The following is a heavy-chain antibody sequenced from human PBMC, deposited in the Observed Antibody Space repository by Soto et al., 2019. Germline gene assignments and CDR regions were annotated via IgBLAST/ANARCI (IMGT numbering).Heavy chain of an antibody. J-gene: IGHJ6*02. CDR1: GGSISSGYH. Sequence: ETLSLTCTVSGGSISSGYHWAWIRQPPGMRLEWVASIFHTGTTYYNPSLTSRVTISVDTSKNQFSLKLSSVTAADTAVYYCARWDGGSGYYNYYGMDVWGQGTTVTVSS. CDR3: ARWDGGSGYYNYYGMDV. CDR2: IFHTGTT. D-gene: IGHD2-15*01. V-gene: IGHV4-38-2*02.